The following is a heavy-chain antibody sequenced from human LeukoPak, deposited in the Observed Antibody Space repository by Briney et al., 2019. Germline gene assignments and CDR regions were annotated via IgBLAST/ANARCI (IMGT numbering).Heavy chain of an antibody. D-gene: IGHD6-13*01. V-gene: IGHV4-34*01. CDR1: GGSFSGYY. Sequence: PSETLSLTCAVYGGSFSGYYWSWIRPPPGKGLEWIGEINHSGSTNYNPSLKSRVTISVDTSKNQFSLKLSSVTAADTAVYYCARLRTLAAAGLNWFDPWGQGTLVTVSS. J-gene: IGHJ5*02. CDR2: INHSGST. CDR3: ARLRTLAAAGLNWFDP.